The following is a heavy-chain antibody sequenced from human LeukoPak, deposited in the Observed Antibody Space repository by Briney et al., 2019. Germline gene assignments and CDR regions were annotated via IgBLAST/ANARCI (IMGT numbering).Heavy chain of an antibody. D-gene: IGHD3-22*01. V-gene: IGHV3-48*03. Sequence: GGSLRLSCAASGFTFSSYEMNWVRQAPGKGLEWVSYISSSGSTIYYADSVKGRFTISRDNAKNSLYLQMNSLRAEDTAVYYGATGLLLPNDAFDIWGQGTMVTVSS. CDR3: ATGLLLPNDAFDI. J-gene: IGHJ3*02. CDR2: ISSSGSTI. CDR1: GFTFSSYE.